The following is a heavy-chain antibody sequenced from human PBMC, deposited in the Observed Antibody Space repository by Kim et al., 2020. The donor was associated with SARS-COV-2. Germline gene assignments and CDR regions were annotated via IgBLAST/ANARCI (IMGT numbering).Heavy chain of an antibody. CDR2: IYYSGST. CDR3: AREREHYYGSWSYSGYYGMDV. D-gene: IGHD3-10*01. V-gene: IGHV4-59*01. Sequence: SETLSLTCTVSGGSISSYYWSWIRQPPGKGLEWIGYIYYSGSTNYNPSLKSRVTISVDTSKNQFSLKLSSVTAADTAVYYCAREREHYYGSWSYSGYYGMDVWGQGTTVTVSS. J-gene: IGHJ6*02. CDR1: GGSISSYY.